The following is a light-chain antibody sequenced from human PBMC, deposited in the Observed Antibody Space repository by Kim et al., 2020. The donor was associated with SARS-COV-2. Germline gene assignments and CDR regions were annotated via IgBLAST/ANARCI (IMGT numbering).Light chain of an antibody. CDR1: SGHSSYA. Sequence: QLVLTQSPSASASLGASVKLTCTLSSGHSSYAIAWHQQQPEKGPRYLMKLNSDGSHSKGDGIPDRFSGSSSGAERYLTISSLQSEDEADYYCQTWGTGIGFGGGTQLTGL. V-gene: IGLV4-69*01. CDR3: QTWGTGIG. CDR2: LNSDGSH. J-gene: IGLJ3*02.